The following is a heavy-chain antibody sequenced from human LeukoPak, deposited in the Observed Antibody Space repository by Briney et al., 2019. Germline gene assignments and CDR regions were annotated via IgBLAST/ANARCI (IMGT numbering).Heavy chain of an antibody. V-gene: IGHV3-21*01. CDR2: ISSSSSYI. CDR1: GFTFSSYS. CDR3: ARDDSIAAAGTRIWDY. D-gene: IGHD6-13*01. Sequence: SGGSLRLSCAASGFTFSSYSMNWVRQAPGKGLGWVSSISSSSSYIYYADSVKGRFTISRDNAKNSLYLQMNSLRAEDTAVYYCARDDSIAAAGTRIWDYWGQGTLVTVSS. J-gene: IGHJ4*02.